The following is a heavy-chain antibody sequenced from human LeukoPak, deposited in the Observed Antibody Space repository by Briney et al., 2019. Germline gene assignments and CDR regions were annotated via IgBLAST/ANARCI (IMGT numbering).Heavy chain of an antibody. V-gene: IGHV1-69*04. CDR3: ARSLGRGYSYGHDY. J-gene: IGHJ4*02. CDR2: IIPILGIA. D-gene: IGHD5-18*01. Sequence: ASVKVSCKASGGTFSSSSAISWVRQAPGQGLEWMGRIIPILGIANYAQEFQGRVTITADKSTSTAYMELSSLRSEDTAVYYCARSLGRGYSYGHDYWGQGTLVTVSS. CDR1: GGTFSSSSA.